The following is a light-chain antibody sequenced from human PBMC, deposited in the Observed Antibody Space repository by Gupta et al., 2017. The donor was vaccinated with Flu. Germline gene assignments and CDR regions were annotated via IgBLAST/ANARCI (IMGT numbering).Light chain of an antibody. J-gene: IGLJ2*01. CDR3: QVWDRSTDHVV. Sequence: SYVLTQPPSVSVAPGQKARITCGGNNVGSKSAHVDQHKPGQAAVPVVYDNSDRPSGIPALFSGSNSGNTATLTISRVEAGDEADFYCQVWDRSTDHVVFGGGTKLTVL. V-gene: IGLV3-21*02. CDR2: DNS. CDR1: NVGSKS.